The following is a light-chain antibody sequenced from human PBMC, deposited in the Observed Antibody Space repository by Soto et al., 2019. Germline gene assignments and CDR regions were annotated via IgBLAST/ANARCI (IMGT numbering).Light chain of an antibody. V-gene: IGLV2-8*01. CDR3: NSYGGTNNYVV. Sequence: QSVLTQPPSASGSPGQSVTISCTGTSSDVGGYNYVSWYRQQPGKAPQLIIYDVNKRPSGVPDRFAGSKSGNTASLTVSGLQAEDEADYFCNSYGGTNNYVVFGGGTKLTVL. CDR1: SSDVGGYNY. J-gene: IGLJ2*01. CDR2: DVN.